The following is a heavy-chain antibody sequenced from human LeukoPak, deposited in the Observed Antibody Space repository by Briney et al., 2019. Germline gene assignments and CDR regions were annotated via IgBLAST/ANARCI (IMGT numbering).Heavy chain of an antibody. D-gene: IGHD3-9*01. V-gene: IGHV1-69*04. CDR2: IIPILGIA. J-gene: IGHJ4*02. Sequence: ASVKVSCKASGGTFSSYAISWVRQAPGQGLEWMGRIIPILGIANYAQKFQGRVTITADKSTSTAYMELSSLRSEDTAVYYCALEPLPLWRDILTGYSAYYFDYWGQGTLVTVSS. CDR1: GGTFSSYA. CDR3: ALEPLPLWRDILTGYSAYYFDY.